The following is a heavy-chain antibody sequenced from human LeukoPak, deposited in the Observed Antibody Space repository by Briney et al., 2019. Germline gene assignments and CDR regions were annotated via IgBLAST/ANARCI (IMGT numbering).Heavy chain of an antibody. CDR1: GFTFSSYW. Sequence: GGSLRLSCAASGFTFSSYWMSWVRQAPGKGLEWVAVISYDGSNKYYADSVKGRFTISRDNSKNTLYLQMNSLKIEDTAVYYCTTDSPDCSSTSCYSPYFDYWGQGTLVTVSS. CDR2: ISYDGSNK. D-gene: IGHD2-2*01. CDR3: TTDSPDCSSTSCYSPYFDY. J-gene: IGHJ4*02. V-gene: IGHV3-30-3*01.